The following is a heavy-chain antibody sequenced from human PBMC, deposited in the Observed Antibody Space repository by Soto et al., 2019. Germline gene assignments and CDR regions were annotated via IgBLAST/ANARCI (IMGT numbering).Heavy chain of an antibody. Sequence: GGSLRLSCAASGFSFSTYSMNWVRQAPGKGLEWVSYISRSSGTIYYAASVKGRFTISRDNGENSLSLQMNGLRAEDTAVYYCARDPRYCGGGNCNADYWGQGTPVTVSS. CDR1: GFSFSTYS. J-gene: IGHJ4*02. CDR2: ISRSSGTI. D-gene: IGHD2-15*01. V-gene: IGHV3-48*01. CDR3: ARDPRYCGGGNCNADY.